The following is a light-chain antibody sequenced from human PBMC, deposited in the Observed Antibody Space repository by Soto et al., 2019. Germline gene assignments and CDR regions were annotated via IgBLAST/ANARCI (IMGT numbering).Light chain of an antibody. Sequence: DIQMTQSPSSLSASVADRVTITCRENEDISNYLNWYQQKPGRAPKLLIYDASTLETGVPSRFSGSGSGTHYTFTISSLQPEDVGTYYCQQYENLRLHTFGPGTKL. J-gene: IGKJ2*01. V-gene: IGKV1-33*01. CDR1: EDISNY. CDR3: QQYENLRLHT. CDR2: DAS.